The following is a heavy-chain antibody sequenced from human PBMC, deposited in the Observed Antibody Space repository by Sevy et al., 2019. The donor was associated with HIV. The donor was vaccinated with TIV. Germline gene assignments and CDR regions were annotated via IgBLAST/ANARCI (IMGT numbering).Heavy chain of an antibody. V-gene: IGHV1-3*04. D-gene: IGHD1-7*01. CDR2: IKTDNRNT. Sequence: ASVKVSCKASGYSFTNYAIHWVCQAPGQGLEWMGWIKTDNRNTKYSQRFQGRVTITRDTSATTAYMEMSSLRYDDTAIYLCARGKGGTIGIVVGQFDSWGQGTLVTVSS. CDR1: GYSFTNYA. J-gene: IGHJ4*02. CDR3: ARGKGGTIGIVVGQFDS.